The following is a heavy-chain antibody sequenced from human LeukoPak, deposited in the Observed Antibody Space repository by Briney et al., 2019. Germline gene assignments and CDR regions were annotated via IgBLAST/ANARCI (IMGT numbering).Heavy chain of an antibody. CDR3: ARGNRIVVVVTDY. J-gene: IGHJ4*02. CDR1: GFTFSSYI. Sequence: GGSLRLSCAASGFTFSSYIMHWVRQAPGKGLEWVSSISSSSSYIYYADSVKGRFTISRDNAENSLYLQMNSLRAEDTAVYLCARGNRIVVVVTDYWGQGTLVTVSS. V-gene: IGHV3-21*01. CDR2: ISSSSSYI. D-gene: IGHD2-15*01.